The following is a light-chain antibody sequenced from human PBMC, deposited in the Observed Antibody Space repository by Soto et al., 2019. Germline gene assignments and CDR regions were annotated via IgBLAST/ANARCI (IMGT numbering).Light chain of an antibody. J-gene: IGKJ5*01. V-gene: IGKV3-20*01. CDR3: QQYGDSLVT. CDR1: RNIRDNY. CDR2: GAS. Sequence: IGVTQSTGTLSWSPGERATLYCMASRNIRDNYGAGYQQRPGQSPGLLISGASNRASGIPDRFSGSGSATDFTLTIIRLEPEDFALYYCQQYGDSLVTFGQGRGLEIK.